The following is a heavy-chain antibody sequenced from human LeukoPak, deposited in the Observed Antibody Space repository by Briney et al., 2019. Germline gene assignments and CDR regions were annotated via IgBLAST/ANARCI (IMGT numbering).Heavy chain of an antibody. Sequence: PSETLSLTCTVSGGSIRSYYWSWIRRPAGKGLEWIGRIYTSGSTKYNASLKSRVTMSLDMSKNQFSLKLSSVTAADTAVYYCARETVPPDADNWLPPWGQGPLVPASS. CDR2: IYTSGST. CDR3: ARETVPPDADNWLPP. V-gene: IGHV4-4*07. J-gene: IGHJ5*02. CDR1: GGSIRSYY. D-gene: IGHD2-2*01.